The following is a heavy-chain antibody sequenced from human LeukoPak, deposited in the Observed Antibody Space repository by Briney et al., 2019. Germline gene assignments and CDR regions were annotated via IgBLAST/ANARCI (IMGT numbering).Heavy chain of an antibody. CDR1: GFTFSNYT. Sequence: PGGSLRLPCAASGFTFSNYTLNWVRQAPGKGLEWVSSISSRSSYIYYAGSVKGRFTISRDNAKNSLYLQMISLRAEDTAVYYCARGYQLLNYWGQGTLVTVSS. CDR2: ISSRSSYI. D-gene: IGHD2-2*01. V-gene: IGHV3-21*01. CDR3: ARGYQLLNY. J-gene: IGHJ4*02.